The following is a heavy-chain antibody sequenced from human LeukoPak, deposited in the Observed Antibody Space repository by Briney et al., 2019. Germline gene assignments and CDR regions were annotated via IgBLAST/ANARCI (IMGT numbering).Heavy chain of an antibody. Sequence: PGRSLRLSCVASGLLFEDYGMHWVRQAPGKGLEWVSGMSWNSGSIDYADSVKGRFTISRDNAKNTLYLQMNSLRVEDTALYYCAKTGGGHSSYHYYGMDVWGQGTTVTVS. CDR3: AKTGGGHSSYHYYGMDV. J-gene: IGHJ6*02. CDR1: GLLFEDYG. CDR2: MSWNSGSI. D-gene: IGHD3-16*02. V-gene: IGHV3-9*01.